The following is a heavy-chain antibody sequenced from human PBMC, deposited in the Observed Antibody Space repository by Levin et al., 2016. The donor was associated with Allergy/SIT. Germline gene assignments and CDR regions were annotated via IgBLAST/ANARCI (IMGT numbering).Heavy chain of an antibody. CDR3: ARLRGYGDYVLDNWFDP. V-gene: IGHV4-59*08. CDR1: GGSISSYY. J-gene: IGHJ5*02. Sequence: GSLRLSCTVSGGSISSYYWSWIRQPPGKGLEWIGYIYYSGSTNYNPSLKSRVTISVDTSKNQFSLKLSSVTAADTAVYYCARLRGYGDYVLDNWFDPWGQGTLVTVSS. D-gene: IGHD4-17*01. CDR2: IYYSGST.